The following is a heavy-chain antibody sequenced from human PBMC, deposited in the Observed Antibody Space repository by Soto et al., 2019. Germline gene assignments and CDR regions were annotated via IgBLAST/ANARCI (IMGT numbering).Heavy chain of an antibody. J-gene: IGHJ4*02. D-gene: IGHD3-3*01. V-gene: IGHV1-2*02. CDR2: INPSSGDT. CDR3: ARVLAQSFDYWNGFDY. Sequence: ASVKVSCKASGYTFTGYYLHWVRRAPGQGLQWVGWINPSSGDTNYTQKFQGRVTMTRDTAISTVYMELSSLRSDDTAVYYCARVLAQSFDYWNGFDYWGQGSLVTVSS. CDR1: GYTFTGYY.